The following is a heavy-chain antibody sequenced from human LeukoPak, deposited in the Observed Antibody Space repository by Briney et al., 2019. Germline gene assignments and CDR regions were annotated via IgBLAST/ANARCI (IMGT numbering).Heavy chain of an antibody. CDR3: PTDQRSAFDY. Sequence: PGGSLRLSSAPSGFSFPDYPMNCVCQAPGKGLEWISNIRTTAEGAKYAYYADSVKGRVTISRDDGENTLYLHMNSLRDDDTALYYCPTDQRSAFDYWGQGILVTVSS. CDR1: GFSFPDYP. D-gene: IGHD1-1*01. CDR2: IRTTAEGAKYA. V-gene: IGHV3-48*02. J-gene: IGHJ4*02.